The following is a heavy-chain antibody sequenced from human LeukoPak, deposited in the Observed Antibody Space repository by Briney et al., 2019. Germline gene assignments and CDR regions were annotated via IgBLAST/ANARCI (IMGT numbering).Heavy chain of an antibody. CDR1: GFTFRSAW. CDR2: VYNSGKT. Sequence: GGSLRLSCAASGFTFRSAWMNWIRQAPGMGLEWVSIVYNSGKTFYGDSVKGRFTISRDRSKNTLYLQMNRLRVEDTAVYYCVGGDFDYWGQGALVTVSS. V-gene: IGHV3-66*01. J-gene: IGHJ4*02. D-gene: IGHD3-10*01. CDR3: VGGDFDY.